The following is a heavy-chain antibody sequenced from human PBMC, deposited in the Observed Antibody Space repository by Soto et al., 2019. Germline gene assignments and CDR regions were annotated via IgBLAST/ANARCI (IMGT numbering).Heavy chain of an antibody. J-gene: IGHJ4*02. CDR3: ASNRGYSGYDLFDY. V-gene: IGHV4-31*03. D-gene: IGHD5-12*01. CDR1: GGSISSGGYY. Sequence: SETLSLTCTVSGGSISSGGYYWSWIRQHPGKGLEWIGYIYYSGSTYYNPSLKSRVTISVDTSKNQVSLKLSSVTAADTAVYYCASNRGYSGYDLFDYWGQGTLVTVSS. CDR2: IYYSGST.